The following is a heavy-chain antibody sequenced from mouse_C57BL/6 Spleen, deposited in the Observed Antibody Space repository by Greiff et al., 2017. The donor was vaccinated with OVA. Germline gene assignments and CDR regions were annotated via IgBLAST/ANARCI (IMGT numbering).Heavy chain of an antibody. CDR1: GYPFTSYW. CDR2: IHPNSGST. CDR3: ARAQATYFDY. D-gene: IGHD3-2*02. Sequence: QVQLQQPGAELVKPGASVTLSCKASGYPFTSYWMHWVKQRPGQGLEWIGMIHPNSGSTNYNEKFKSKATLTVDKSSSTAYMQLRSLTSEDSAVYYCARAQATYFDYWGQGTTLTVSS. J-gene: IGHJ2*01. V-gene: IGHV1-64*01.